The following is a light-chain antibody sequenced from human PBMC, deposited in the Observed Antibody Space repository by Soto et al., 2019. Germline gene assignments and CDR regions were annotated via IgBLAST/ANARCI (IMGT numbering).Light chain of an antibody. Sequence: QSVLTQPASVSGSPGQSITISCTGTSSDVGGYNYVSWYHQHPGKAPQRIIYEVTNRPSGVSNRFSGSKSGNTASLTISGLQAEDEADYYCTSYTGTSPLDVFGGGTQLTVL. CDR3: TSYTGTSPLDV. J-gene: IGLJ3*02. CDR2: EVT. CDR1: SSDVGGYNY. V-gene: IGLV2-14*01.